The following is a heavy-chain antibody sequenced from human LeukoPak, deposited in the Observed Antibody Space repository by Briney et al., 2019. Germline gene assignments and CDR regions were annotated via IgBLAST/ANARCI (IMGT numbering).Heavy chain of an antibody. CDR3: ARDHELYCSGGSCSRMDV. Sequence: GASVKVSCKASGGTFSSYAISWVRQAPGQGLEWMGGIIPIFGTANYAQKFQGRVTITADKSTSTAYMELSSLRAEDTAVYYCARDHELYCSGGSCSRMDVWGKGTTVTISS. J-gene: IGHJ6*03. D-gene: IGHD2-15*01. CDR2: IIPIFGTA. V-gene: IGHV1-69*06. CDR1: GGTFSSYA.